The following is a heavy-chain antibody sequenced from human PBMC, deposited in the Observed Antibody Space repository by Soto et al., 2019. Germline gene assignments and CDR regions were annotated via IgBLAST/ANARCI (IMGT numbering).Heavy chain of an antibody. D-gene: IGHD3-10*01. J-gene: IGHJ3*02. CDR2: INSDGSST. Sequence: PGGSLRLSXAASGFTFSSYWIHWVRQAPGKGLVWVSRINSDGSSTSYADSVKGRFTISRDNAKNTLYLQMNSLRAEDTAVYYCARARGRSLLWFGETPDAFDIWGQGTMVTVSS. V-gene: IGHV3-74*01. CDR1: GFTFSSYW. CDR3: ARARGRSLLWFGETPDAFDI.